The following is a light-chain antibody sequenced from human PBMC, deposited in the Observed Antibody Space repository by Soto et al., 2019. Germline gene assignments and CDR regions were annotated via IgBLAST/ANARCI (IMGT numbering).Light chain of an antibody. CDR2: DVS. CDR3: YSYTTSGTYV. J-gene: IGLJ1*01. V-gene: IGLV2-14*01. CDR1: SSDVGTYNY. Sequence: QSVLTQPASVSGSPGQSITISCTGTSSDVGTYNYVSWYQQYPAKAPKLMIYDVSNRPSGVSNRFSGSKSGNTASLTISRLQAEDEADYYCYSYTTSGTYVFGTGTQLTVL.